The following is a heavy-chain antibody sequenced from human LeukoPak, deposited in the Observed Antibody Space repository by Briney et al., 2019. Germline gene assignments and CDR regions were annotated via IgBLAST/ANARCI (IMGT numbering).Heavy chain of an antibody. J-gene: IGHJ5*02. CDR1: GGSIISYY. V-gene: IGHV4-59*01. D-gene: IGHD3-10*01. CDR3: AREHREGCGSFLTDWFDP. Sequence: PSETLSLTCTVSGGSIISYYWSWIRQPPGKGLEWIGFFHYSGSTNYNPSLKSRVTISVDTSKNQFSLKLTSVTAADTAVYYCAREHREGCGSFLTDWFDPWGQGTLVTVSS. CDR2: FHYSGST.